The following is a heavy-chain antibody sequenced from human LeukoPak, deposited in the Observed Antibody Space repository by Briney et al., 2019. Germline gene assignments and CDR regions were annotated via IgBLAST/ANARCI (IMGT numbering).Heavy chain of an antibody. CDR2: ISTYNGNT. J-gene: IGHJ2*01. V-gene: IGHV1-18*01. CDR1: GYTFTSYA. CDR3: ARVAIGSWYFDL. Sequence: ASVKVFCKASGYTFTSYAISWVRQAPGQGLEWMGWISTYNGNTNYAQKFQGRVTLTTDTSTSTAFMDLRSLRSDDTAVYHCARVAIGSWYFDLWGRGTLVTVSS. D-gene: IGHD2-15*01.